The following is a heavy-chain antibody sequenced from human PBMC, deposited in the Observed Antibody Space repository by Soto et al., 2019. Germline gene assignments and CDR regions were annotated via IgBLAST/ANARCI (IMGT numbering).Heavy chain of an antibody. J-gene: IGHJ4*01. D-gene: IGHD1-7*01. V-gene: IGHV6-1*01. Sequence: SQTLSLTCAISGDSVSSNSAAWNWIRQSPSRGLEWLGRTYYRSKWYNDYALSVKSRITVNPDTSKNQFSLQLNSVTPEDTAVYYCVGDSQFGTVFNYWGHGTLVTVSS. CDR1: GDSVSSNSAA. CDR3: VGDSQFGTVFNY. CDR2: TYYRSKWYN.